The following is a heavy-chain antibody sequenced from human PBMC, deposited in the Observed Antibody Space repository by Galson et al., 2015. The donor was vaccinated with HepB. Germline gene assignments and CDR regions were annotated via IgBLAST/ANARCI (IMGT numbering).Heavy chain of an antibody. D-gene: IGHD2-2*01. CDR1: GFTFSSYA. V-gene: IGHV3-30*04. Sequence: SLRLSCAASGFTFSSYAMHWVRQAPGKGLEWVAVISYDGSNKYYADSVKGRFTISRDNSKNTLYLQMNSLRAEDTAVYYCARDRGYCSSTSCEKGKNWFDPWGQGTLVTVSS. CDR3: ARDRGYCSSTSCEKGKNWFDP. J-gene: IGHJ5*02. CDR2: ISYDGSNK.